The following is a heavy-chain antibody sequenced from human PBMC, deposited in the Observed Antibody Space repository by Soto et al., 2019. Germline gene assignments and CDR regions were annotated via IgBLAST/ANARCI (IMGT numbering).Heavy chain of an antibody. Sequence: ASVKVSCKASGYSFTIYGITWVRQAPGQGLEWMGWISTYDGNTNYAQNFQGRVSMARDTSTSTAYMELRSLRSDDTAVYYCARDRGRSCIGGICPFDYWGQGTLVTVSS. D-gene: IGHD2-15*01. J-gene: IGHJ4*02. CDR3: ARDRGRSCIGGICPFDY. CDR2: ISTYDGNT. CDR1: GYSFTIYG. V-gene: IGHV1-18*01.